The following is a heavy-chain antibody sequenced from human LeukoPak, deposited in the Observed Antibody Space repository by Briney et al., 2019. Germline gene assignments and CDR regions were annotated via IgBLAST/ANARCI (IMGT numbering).Heavy chain of an antibody. V-gene: IGHV4-59*01. J-gene: IGHJ5*02. D-gene: IGHD3-22*01. CDR2: IYYSGST. Sequence: SETLSLTCTVSGGSISSYYWSWIRQPPGKGLEWIGYIYYSGSTNYNPSLKSRVTISVDTSKNQFSLKLCSVTAADTAVYYCAGSALNYYDSSGYSPWGQGTLVTVSS. CDR1: GGSISSYY. CDR3: AGSALNYYDSSGYSP.